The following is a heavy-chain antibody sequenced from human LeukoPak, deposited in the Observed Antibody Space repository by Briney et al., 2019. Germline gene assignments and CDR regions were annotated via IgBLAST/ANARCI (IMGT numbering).Heavy chain of an antibody. CDR3: ARDAVDTANAV. CDR2: INSDGSIA. Sequence: GGSLRLSCAASGFTLTTYWMHWVRQAPGKGLVWVSHINSDGSIASYADSVKGRFTISRDNAKNTLYLQMNSLRAEDTAVYYCARDAVDTANAVWGQGTTVTVSS. CDR1: GFTLTTYW. D-gene: IGHD5-18*01. V-gene: IGHV3-74*01. J-gene: IGHJ6*02.